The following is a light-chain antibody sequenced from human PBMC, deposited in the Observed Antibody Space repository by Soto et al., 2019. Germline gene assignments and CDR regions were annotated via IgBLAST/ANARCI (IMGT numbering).Light chain of an antibody. CDR3: TSYTSDTTVI. J-gene: IGLJ2*01. V-gene: IGLV2-14*01. CDR2: EVS. Sequence: QSVLTQPASVSGSPGQSITISCIGTSSDVGGYKYVSWYQQHPGKAPKLMIYEVSNRPSGVSNRFFGSKSGNTASLTISGLQAEDEADYYCTSYTSDTTVIFGGGTKLTVL. CDR1: SSDVGGYKY.